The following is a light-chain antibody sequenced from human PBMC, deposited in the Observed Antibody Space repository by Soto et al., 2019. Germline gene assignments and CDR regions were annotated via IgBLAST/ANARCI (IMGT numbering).Light chain of an antibody. J-gene: IGKJ1*01. V-gene: IGKV3-20*01. CDR3: QQYGSSPWT. Sequence: IVMTQSPATLSLSPGEKATLSCRASQSISNNFAWFQQKPGQVPRLLIYGASHRATGVSARFSGSGAGTDFTLTISRLEPEDFAVYDCQQYGSSPWTFGQGTKVDIK. CDR1: QSISNN. CDR2: GAS.